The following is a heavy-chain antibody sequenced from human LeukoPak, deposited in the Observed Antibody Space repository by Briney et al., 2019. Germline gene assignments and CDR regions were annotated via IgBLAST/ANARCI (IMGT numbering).Heavy chain of an antibody. CDR3: ARGRLRFLIDY. CDR1: GGSISSGGYS. J-gene: IGHJ4*02. Sequence: PSETLSLTCAVSGGSISSGGYSWSWIRQPPGKGLEWIGYISDSGSSYYNPSLKSRVTISVDTSKNQFSLNLRSVTAADTAVYYCARGRLRFLIDYWGQGTLVTVSS. V-gene: IGHV4-30-4*07. CDR2: ISDSGSS. D-gene: IGHD3-3*01.